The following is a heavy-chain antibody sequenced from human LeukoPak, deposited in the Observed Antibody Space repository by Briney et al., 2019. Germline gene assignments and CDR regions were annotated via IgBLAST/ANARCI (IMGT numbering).Heavy chain of an antibody. V-gene: IGHV4-38-2*02. CDR1: GYSISSGYY. CDR3: ARHVPPNYYDSSGYHNPFDY. J-gene: IGHJ4*02. Sequence: SETLSLTCTVSGYSISSGYYWGWIRQPPGKGLEWIGSIYHSGSTYYNPSLKSRVTISVDTSKNQFSLKLSSVTAADTAVYYCARHVPPNYYDSSGYHNPFDYWGQGTLVTVSS. D-gene: IGHD3-22*01. CDR2: IYHSGST.